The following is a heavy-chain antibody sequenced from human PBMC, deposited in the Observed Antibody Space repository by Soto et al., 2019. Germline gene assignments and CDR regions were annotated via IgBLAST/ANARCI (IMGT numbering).Heavy chain of an antibody. J-gene: IGHJ4*02. CDR1: GGSISSSSYY. CDR2: IYYSGST. Sequence: SETLSLTCTVSGGSISSSSYYWGWIRQPPGKGLEWIGSIYYSGSTYYNPSLKSRVTISVDTSKNQFSLKLSSVTAADTAVYYCARARPYGSGSYQYYFDYWGQGTLVTVSS. D-gene: IGHD3-10*01. CDR3: ARARPYGSGSYQYYFDY. V-gene: IGHV4-39*01.